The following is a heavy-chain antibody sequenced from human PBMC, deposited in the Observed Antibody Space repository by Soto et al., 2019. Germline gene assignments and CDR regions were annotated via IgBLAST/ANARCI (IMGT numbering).Heavy chain of an antibody. V-gene: IGHV3-30*18. J-gene: IGHJ4*02. CDR1: GFTFSSYG. CDR3: AKDQFPARVKFMSSFDY. CDR2: ISYDGSNK. D-gene: IGHD2-2*01. Sequence: GSLRLSCEDSGFTFSSYGMHWVRQAPGKGLEWVAVISYDGSNKYYADSVKGRFTISRDNSKNTLYLQMNSLRAEDTAVYYCAKDQFPARVKFMSSFDYWGQGT.